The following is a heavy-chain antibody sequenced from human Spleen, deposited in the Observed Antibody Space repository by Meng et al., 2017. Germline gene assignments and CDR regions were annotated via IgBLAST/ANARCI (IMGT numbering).Heavy chain of an antibody. Sequence: ESLKISCAVSGGSVSSGSYYWSWIRQPPGKGLEWIGYIYYSGSTNYNPSLKSRVTISVDTSKNQFSLKLSSVTAADTAVYYCARYSIAAAGIYWGQGTLVTVSS. CDR2: IYYSGST. CDR3: ARYSIAAAGIY. V-gene: IGHV4-61*01. J-gene: IGHJ4*02. D-gene: IGHD6-13*01. CDR1: GGSVSSGSYY.